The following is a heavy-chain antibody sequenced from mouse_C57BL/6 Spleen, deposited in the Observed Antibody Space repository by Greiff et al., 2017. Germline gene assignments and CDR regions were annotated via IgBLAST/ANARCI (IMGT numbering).Heavy chain of an antibody. Sequence: QVQLQQPGAELVMPGASVKLSCKASGYTFTSYWMHWVKQRPGQGLEWIGEIDPSDSYTNYNQKFKGKSTWTVDKSSSTAYMQLSSLTSEDSAVYDCARGYDYGGYFDVWGTGTTVTVSS. CDR1: GYTFTSYW. CDR3: ARGYDYGGYFDV. CDR2: IDPSDSYT. J-gene: IGHJ1*03. D-gene: IGHD2-4*01. V-gene: IGHV1-69*01.